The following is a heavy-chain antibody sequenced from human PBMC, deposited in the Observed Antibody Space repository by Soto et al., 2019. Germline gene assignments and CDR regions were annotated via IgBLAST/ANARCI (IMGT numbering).Heavy chain of an antibody. CDR1: GYTFTSYG. Sequence: ASLNVSCKASGYTFTSYGISWVRQAPGQGLEWMGWISAYNGNTNYAQKLQGRVTMTTDTSTSTAYMELRSLRSDDTAVYYCARERYCSGGSCYPYYGMDVWGQGTTVTVSS. D-gene: IGHD2-15*01. CDR2: ISAYNGNT. J-gene: IGHJ6*02. V-gene: IGHV1-18*01. CDR3: ARERYCSGGSCYPYYGMDV.